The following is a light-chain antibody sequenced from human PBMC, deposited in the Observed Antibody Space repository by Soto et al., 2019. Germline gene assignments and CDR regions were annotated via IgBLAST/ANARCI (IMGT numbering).Light chain of an antibody. CDR2: DAS. J-gene: IGKJ1*01. CDR3: QQYNSYSPA. CDR1: QSVSGW. V-gene: IGKV1-5*01. Sequence: DIQMTQSPSTLSASVGDRVTVHCRASQSVSGWLAWYQQKPGEAPKLLIYDASSVESGVPSSFSGSGSGTEFTLTISSLQPDDFATYYCQQYNSYSPAFGQGTKVDI.